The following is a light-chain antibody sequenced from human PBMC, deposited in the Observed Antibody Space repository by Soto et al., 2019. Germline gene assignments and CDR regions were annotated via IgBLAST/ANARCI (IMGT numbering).Light chain of an antibody. V-gene: IGLV2-14*01. CDR3: SSSTSGSTPFV. CDR1: SSDVGGSNS. CDR2: EVN. J-gene: IGLJ1*01. Sequence: QSVVTQPASMYGAPGKSIPISCTGTSSDVGGSNSVSWYQQHPGQAPKLMISEVNKRPSGVSNRFSGSKSGNTASLTISGLQAEDEADYYCSSSTSGSTPFVFGAGTKV.